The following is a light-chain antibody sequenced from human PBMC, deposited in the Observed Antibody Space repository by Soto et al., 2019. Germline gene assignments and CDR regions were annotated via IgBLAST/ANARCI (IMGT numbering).Light chain of an antibody. CDR3: QHYGSSLWT. Sequence: EIVLTQSPGTLSLSPGERATLSCRASQSVSSSNSAWYQQKPGQAPRLLMYGATSRATGIPDRFSGSGSGTDFTLTISRLEPEDFAVYYCQHYGSSLWTFGQGTKVEI. CDR1: QSVSSSN. J-gene: IGKJ1*01. CDR2: GAT. V-gene: IGKV3-20*01.